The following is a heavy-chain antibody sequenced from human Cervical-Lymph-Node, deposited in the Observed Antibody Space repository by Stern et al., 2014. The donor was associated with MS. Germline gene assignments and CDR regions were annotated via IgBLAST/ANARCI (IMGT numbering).Heavy chain of an antibody. Sequence: EVQLVESGAEVKKPGESLRISCEVSGYRFTNNWIGWVRQMPGKGLEWMGIIYPGGSETRYSPSFQGPVTILVDKSNTTAYLQWSSLKASDTAIYYCARRGDGYMGIDYWGQGTLVTVSS. CDR2: IYPGGSET. CDR1: GYRFTNNW. D-gene: IGHD5-24*01. CDR3: ARRGDGYMGIDY. V-gene: IGHV5-51*03. J-gene: IGHJ4*02.